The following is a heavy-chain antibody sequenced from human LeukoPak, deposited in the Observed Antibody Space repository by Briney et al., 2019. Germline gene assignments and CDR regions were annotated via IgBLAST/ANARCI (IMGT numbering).Heavy chain of an antibody. CDR1: GGSFSGYY. J-gene: IGHJ4*02. V-gene: IGHV4-34*01. CDR3: ARGYIRRGYFDY. D-gene: IGHD2-2*02. Sequence: SETLSLTCAVYGGSFSGYYWSWIRQPPGKGLEWIGEINHSGSTNYNPSLKSRVTISVDTSKNQFSLKLSSVTAADTAVHYCARGYIRRGYFDYWGQGTLVTVSS. CDR2: INHSGST.